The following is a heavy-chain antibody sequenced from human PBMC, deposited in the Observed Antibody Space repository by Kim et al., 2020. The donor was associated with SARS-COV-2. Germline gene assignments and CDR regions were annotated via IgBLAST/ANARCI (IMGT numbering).Heavy chain of an antibody. D-gene: IGHD3-16*01. Sequence: YNPSLKPRVTLSVDTSKNQFSLSLQSVTAADTGVYYCARGGLLYEFDYWGQGILVTVSS. CDR3: ARGGLLYEFDY. J-gene: IGHJ4*02. V-gene: IGHV4-30-2*01.